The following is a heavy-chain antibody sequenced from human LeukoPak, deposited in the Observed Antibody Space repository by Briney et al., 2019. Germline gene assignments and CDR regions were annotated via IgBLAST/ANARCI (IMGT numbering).Heavy chain of an antibody. CDR2: MKSKTDGGTH. D-gene: IGHD6-19*01. CDR1: GFTFSNAW. CDR3: TTDRGIAVAGCGY. Sequence: GGSLRLSCAASGFTFSNAWMSWVRHAPGRGREWFGRMKSKTDGGTHDYAARVKGRFTISRDDSKNTLYLQMNSLKTEDTAVYYCTTDRGIAVAGCGYWGQGTLVTVSS. V-gene: IGHV3-15*01. J-gene: IGHJ4*02.